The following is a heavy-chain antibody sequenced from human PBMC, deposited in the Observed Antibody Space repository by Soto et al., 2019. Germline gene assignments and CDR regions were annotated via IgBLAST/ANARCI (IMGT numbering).Heavy chain of an antibody. J-gene: IGHJ5*02. CDR2: INHSGST. CDR1: GGSFSGYY. CDR3: ARGVYYYDSSGYYWWFDP. D-gene: IGHD3-22*01. V-gene: IGHV4-34*01. Sequence: SETLSLTCAVYGGSFSGYYWSWIRQPPGKGLEWIGEINHSGSTNYNPSLKSRVTISVDTSKNQFSLKLSSVTAADTAVYYCARGVYYYDSSGYYWWFDPWGQGTLVTVSA.